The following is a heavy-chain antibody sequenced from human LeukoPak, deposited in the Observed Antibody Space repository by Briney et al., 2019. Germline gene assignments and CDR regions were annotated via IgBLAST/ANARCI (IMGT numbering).Heavy chain of an antibody. D-gene: IGHD1-1*01. CDR3: ARVNINNWHSCDY. V-gene: IGHV4-4*02. J-gene: IGHJ4*02. Sequence: PSGTLSLACAVSGGSISSNNWWGWVRQPPGKGLEWIGEIYHSGSPNYNPSLKSRVTISVDKSRNHFSLNLSSVTAADTAVYYCARVNINNWHSCDYWGQGTLVTVSS. CDR2: IYHSGSP. CDR1: GGSISSNNW.